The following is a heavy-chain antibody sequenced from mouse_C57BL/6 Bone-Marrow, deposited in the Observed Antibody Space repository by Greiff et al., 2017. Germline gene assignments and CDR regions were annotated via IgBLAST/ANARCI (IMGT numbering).Heavy chain of an antibody. D-gene: IGHD1-1*01. CDR2: IYPGDGDT. V-gene: IGHV1-82*01. CDR1: GYAFSSSW. J-gene: IGHJ1*03. Sequence: QVQLQQSGPELVKPGASVTISCKASGYAFSSSWMNWVKQRPGKGLEWIGRIYPGDGDTNYNGKFKGKATLTAAKSSSTAYMQLSSLTSEDSAVYFCARKYYGPWYFDVWGTGTTVTVSS. CDR3: ARKYYGPWYFDV.